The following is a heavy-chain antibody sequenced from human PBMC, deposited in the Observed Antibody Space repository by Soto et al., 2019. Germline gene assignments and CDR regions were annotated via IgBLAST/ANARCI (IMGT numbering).Heavy chain of an antibody. CDR3: ATFSPIVVVPAAIFSSYYGMDV. CDR2: ISSSGSTI. CDR1: GFTFSDYY. Sequence: LRLSCAASGFTFSDYYMSWIRQAPGKGLEWVSYISSSGSTIYYADSVKGRFTISRDNAKNSLYLQMNSLRAEDTAVYYCATFSPIVVVPAAIFSSYYGMDVWGQGTTVTVSS. J-gene: IGHJ6*02. V-gene: IGHV3-11*01. D-gene: IGHD2-2*02.